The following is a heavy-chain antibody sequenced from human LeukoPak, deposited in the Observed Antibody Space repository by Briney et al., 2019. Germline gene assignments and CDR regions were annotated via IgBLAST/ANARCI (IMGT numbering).Heavy chain of an antibody. Sequence: QPGGSLRLSCAGSGFTFRSYAMSWVRQAPGKGLEWVSAISHSSSGTYYVDSVRGRFTISRDNSKNLLYMQMNSLRAEDTAVYYCARDRQIYYGSGTTIDYWGQGTLVTVSS. J-gene: IGHJ4*02. D-gene: IGHD3-10*01. CDR2: ISHSSSGT. CDR1: GFTFRSYA. CDR3: ARDRQIYYGSGTTIDY. V-gene: IGHV3-23*01.